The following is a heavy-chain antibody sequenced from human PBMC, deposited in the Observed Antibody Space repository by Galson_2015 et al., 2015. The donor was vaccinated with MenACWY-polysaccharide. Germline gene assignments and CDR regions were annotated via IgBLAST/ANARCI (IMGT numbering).Heavy chain of an antibody. V-gene: IGHV3-23*01. CDR2: ISESGDST. J-gene: IGHJ4*02. D-gene: IGHD1-7*01. Sequence: SLRLSCAASGLSFRDYAMSWVRQAPGKGLEWVSEISESGDSTYYADSVKGRFTISRDNSRSTVYLQMNSLRAEDTAVYYCAKNRRGNWSYAGNFDNWGQGTLVTVSS. CDR1: GLSFRDYA. CDR3: AKNRRGNWSYAGNFDN.